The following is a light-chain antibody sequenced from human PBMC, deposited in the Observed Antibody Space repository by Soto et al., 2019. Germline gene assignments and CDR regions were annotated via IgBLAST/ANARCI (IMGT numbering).Light chain of an antibody. Sequence: DIRMTQSPSTLSVSVGDRVTLTCRASQSINSWLALYQQRPGKGPKLLIHKASILEGGVPSRFSGSASGTEFTLTISSLQPDDFATYYCLQYKFYPLTFGGGTKVEIK. CDR1: QSINSW. CDR2: KAS. CDR3: LQYKFYPLT. J-gene: IGKJ4*01. V-gene: IGKV1-5*03.